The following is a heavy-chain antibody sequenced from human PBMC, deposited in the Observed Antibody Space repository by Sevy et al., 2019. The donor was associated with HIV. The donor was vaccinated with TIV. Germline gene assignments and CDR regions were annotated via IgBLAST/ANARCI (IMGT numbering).Heavy chain of an antibody. V-gene: IGHV3-64D*06. D-gene: IGHD1-26*01. CDR3: VTRGGLVGATDFDY. Sequence: GGSLRLSCSASGFTFSSYPMHWVRQAPGKGLEYVSLISGNGGSTYYAHSVKGRFTISRDNFKKTLYLQMSSLRAEDTAVYYCVTRGGLVGATDFDYWGQGTRVTVSS. J-gene: IGHJ4*02. CDR1: GFTFSSYP. CDR2: ISGNGGST.